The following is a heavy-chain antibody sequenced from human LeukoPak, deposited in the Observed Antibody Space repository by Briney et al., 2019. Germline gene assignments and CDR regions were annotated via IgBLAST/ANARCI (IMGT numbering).Heavy chain of an antibody. CDR2: ISSSSSYI. D-gene: IGHD2-21*02. CDR3: ARLWGDCGGDCYSHDF. V-gene: IGHV3-21*06. CDR1: GFTFSSYS. J-gene: IGHJ4*02. Sequence: GGSLRLSCAASGFTFSSYSMNWVRQAPGKGLEWVSSISSSSSYIYYADSVKGRFTFSRDNAKNSLYLQMNSLRAEDTAVYYCARLWGDCGGDCYSHDFWGQGTLVTVSS.